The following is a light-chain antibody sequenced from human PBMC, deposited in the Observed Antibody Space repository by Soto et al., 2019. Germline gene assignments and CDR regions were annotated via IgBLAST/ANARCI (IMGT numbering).Light chain of an antibody. J-gene: IGKJ4*01. CDR2: GAS. CDR1: QSVNSNY. V-gene: IGKV3-20*01. CDR3: QQYDASPPIT. Sequence: EIVLTQSPGTLSLAPGDRATLSCRASQSVNSNYLAWYQQKPGQAPRLLLYGASSRAIGIPDRFSGSGSGTEFTLTISRLEPEDFAVYYCQQYDASPPITFGGGTKVDIK.